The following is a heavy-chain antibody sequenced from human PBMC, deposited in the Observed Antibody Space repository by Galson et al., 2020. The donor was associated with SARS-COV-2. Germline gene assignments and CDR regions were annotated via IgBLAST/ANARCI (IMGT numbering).Heavy chain of an antibody. V-gene: IGHV5-51*01. J-gene: IGHJ4*02. CDR3: ATPGYTSGWTNFDY. D-gene: IGHD6-19*01. CDR1: GYSFTSFW. CDR2: IYPGASDT. Sequence: GESLKISCTTSGYSFTSFWIGWVRQMPGKGLEWMGIIYPGASDTRYRPSFLGQVTISADKSISTAYLQWSSLRASDTAMYYCATPGYTSGWTNFDYWGQGTLVTVSS.